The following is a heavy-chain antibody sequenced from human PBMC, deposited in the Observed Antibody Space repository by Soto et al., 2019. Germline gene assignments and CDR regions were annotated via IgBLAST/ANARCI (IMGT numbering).Heavy chain of an antibody. J-gene: IGHJ4*02. D-gene: IGHD4-17*01. CDR2: IYYTGST. Sequence: TLSLTCTVSGGSISSYYWSWIRQPPGKGLEWIGYIYYTGSTNYNPSLKSRVTISVDTSKNQFSLKLNSVTAADTAVYYCARAYYGSNSDFDYWGQGTLVTVSS. CDR3: ARAYYGSNSDFDY. V-gene: IGHV4-59*01. CDR1: GGSISSYY.